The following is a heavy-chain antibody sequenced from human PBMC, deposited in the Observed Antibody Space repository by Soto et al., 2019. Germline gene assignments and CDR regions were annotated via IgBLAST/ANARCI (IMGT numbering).Heavy chain of an antibody. V-gene: IGHV1-69*13. D-gene: IGHD3-22*01. J-gene: IGHJ6*02. CDR3: ARESRDSSGYSSVSGMDV. Sequence: GASVKVSCKASGGTFSSYAISWVRQAPGQGLEWMGGIIPIFGTANYAQKFQGRVTITADESTSTAYMELSSLRSEDTAVYYCARESRDSSGYSSVSGMDVWGQGTTVTVSS. CDR1: GGTFSSYA. CDR2: IIPIFGTA.